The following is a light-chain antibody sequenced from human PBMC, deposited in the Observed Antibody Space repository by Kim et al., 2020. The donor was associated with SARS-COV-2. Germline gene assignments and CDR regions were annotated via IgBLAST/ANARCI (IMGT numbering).Light chain of an antibody. CDR1: NTNIGNHY. Sequence: GRKVAIPCSVKNTNIGNHYVSWYQRLPGTAPKLFIYDNNKRHSGIPDRFSGSRSGTSATLGITGLQTGDEAEYYCGTWDNSLNGVVFGGGTQLTVL. CDR2: DNN. V-gene: IGLV1-51*01. J-gene: IGLJ2*01. CDR3: GTWDNSLNGVV.